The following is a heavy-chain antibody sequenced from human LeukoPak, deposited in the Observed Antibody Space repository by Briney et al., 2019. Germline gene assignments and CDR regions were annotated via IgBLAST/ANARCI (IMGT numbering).Heavy chain of an antibody. D-gene: IGHD5-18*01. V-gene: IGHV1-69*13. Sequence: SVKVSCKASGLTCSRYAISWVRHAPGHGLEWMGGIIPIFGTANYAQKFQGRVTITADESTSTAYMELSSLRSEDTAVYYCAKGGYSYGLTTRNLNFDYWGQGTLVTVSS. CDR3: AKGGYSYGLTTRNLNFDY. J-gene: IGHJ4*02. CDR1: GLTCSRYA. CDR2: IIPIFGTA.